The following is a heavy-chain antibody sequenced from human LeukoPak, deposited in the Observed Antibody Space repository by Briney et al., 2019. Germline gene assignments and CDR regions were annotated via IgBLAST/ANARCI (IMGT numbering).Heavy chain of an antibody. V-gene: IGHV3-30*14. CDR2: ISYDGSNK. Sequence: PGRSLRLSCAASGFTFSSYAMHWVRQAPGKGLEWVAVISYDGSNKYYADSVKGRFTISRDNSKNTLYLQMNSLRAEDTAVYYCARVGWLDAFDIWGQGTMVTVSS. CDR3: ARVGWLDAFDI. D-gene: IGHD5-12*01. CDR1: GFTFSSYA. J-gene: IGHJ3*02.